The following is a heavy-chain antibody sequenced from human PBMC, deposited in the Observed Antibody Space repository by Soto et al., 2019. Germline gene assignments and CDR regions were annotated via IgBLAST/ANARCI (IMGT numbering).Heavy chain of an antibody. CDR1: GGSISSGGYS. V-gene: IGHV4-30-2*01. J-gene: IGHJ4*02. CDR2: IYHSGST. Sequence: SETLSLTCAVSGGSISSGGYSWSWIRQPPGKGLEWIGYIYHSGSTNYNPSLKSRVIISVDTSKNQFSLKLSSVTAADTAVYYCARGYGRNFDYWGQGTLVTVSS. D-gene: IGHD5-18*01. CDR3: ARGYGRNFDY.